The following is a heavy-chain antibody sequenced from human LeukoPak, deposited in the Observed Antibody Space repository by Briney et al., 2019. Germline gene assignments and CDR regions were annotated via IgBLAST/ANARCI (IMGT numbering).Heavy chain of an antibody. CDR2: IYYSGST. J-gene: IGHJ4*02. CDR3: GVALAYYYDSSGSSFDY. CDR1: GGSISSSSYY. D-gene: IGHD3-22*01. Sequence: SETLSLTCTVSGGSISSSSYYWGRIRQPPGKGLEWIGSIYYSGSTYYNPSLKSRVTISVDTSKNQFSLKLSSVTAADTAVYYCGVALAYYYDSSGSSFDYWGQGTLVTVSS. V-gene: IGHV4-39*01.